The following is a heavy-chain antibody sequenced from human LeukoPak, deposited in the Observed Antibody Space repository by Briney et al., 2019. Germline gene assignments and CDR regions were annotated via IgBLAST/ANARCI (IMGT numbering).Heavy chain of an antibody. J-gene: IGHJ3*02. CDR1: GFTFSSYA. Sequence: GGSLRLSCAASGFTFSSYAMHWVRQAPGKGLEWVAVISYDGSNKYYADSVKGRFTISRDNSKNTLYLQMNSLRAEDTAVYYCARGNLEYSSSLAAFDIWGQGTMVTVSS. D-gene: IGHD6-6*01. CDR2: ISYDGSNK. CDR3: ARGNLEYSSSLAAFDI. V-gene: IGHV3-30-3*01.